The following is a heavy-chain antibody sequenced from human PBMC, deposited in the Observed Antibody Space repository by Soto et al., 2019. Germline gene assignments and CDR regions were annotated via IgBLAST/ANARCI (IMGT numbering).Heavy chain of an antibody. D-gene: IGHD6-19*01. CDR2: IYDSGST. Sequence: QLHLQESGSGMVKPSQTLSLNCAVSGGYISSGGYSWTWIGERPGKGVAWIGYIYDSGSTYYNPSLKSRVTFSVDMSKNQFSLNLPLVTAADTAVYYFAASLYNQWVGSLDYWGQGTLVTVSS. CDR3: AASLYNQWVGSLDY. J-gene: IGHJ4*02. V-gene: IGHV4-30-2*02. CDR1: GGYISSGGYS.